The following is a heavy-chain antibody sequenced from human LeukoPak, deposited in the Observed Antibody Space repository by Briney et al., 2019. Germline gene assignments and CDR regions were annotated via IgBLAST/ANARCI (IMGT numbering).Heavy chain of an antibody. CDR2: ISDSGGYT. CDR3: AKGGSYRSQPYFDY. J-gene: IGHJ4*02. V-gene: IGHV3-23*01. CDR1: GLTFRTYA. Sequence: PGGSLRLSCAASGLTFRTYAMSWVRQAPGKGLEWVSSISDSGGYTFYADSVKGRFTISRDNSKNTVYLQMNSLRAEDTAVCYCAKGGSYRSQPYFDYWGQGTPVTVSS. D-gene: IGHD3-16*02.